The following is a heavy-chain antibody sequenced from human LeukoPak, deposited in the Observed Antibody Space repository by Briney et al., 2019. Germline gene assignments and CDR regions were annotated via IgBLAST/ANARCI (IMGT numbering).Heavy chain of an antibody. CDR1: GFTFSSYG. V-gene: IGHV3-30*02. CDR2: IRYDESKT. J-gene: IGHJ4*02. D-gene: IGHD1-26*01. Sequence: PGGSLRLSXAASGFTFSSYGMHWVRQAPAKGLEWVAFIRYDESKTFYGDSVKGRFTVSRDNSKNTLYLQMNSLGAEDTAVYYCAKSHLPNSYSGTYYCDYWGQGTQVTVSS. CDR3: AKSHLPNSYSGTYYCDY.